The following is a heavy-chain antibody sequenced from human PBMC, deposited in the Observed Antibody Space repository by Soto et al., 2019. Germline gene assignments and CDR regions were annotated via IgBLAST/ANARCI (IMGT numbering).Heavy chain of an antibody. CDR3: ARVVMGYEKHNWFDP. D-gene: IGHD3-22*01. Sequence: QVQLVESGGGVVQPGRSLRLSCAASGFTFSSYAMHWVRQAPGKGLEWVAVISYDGSNKYYADSVKGRFTISRDNSKNTLYLQMNSLRAEDTAVYYCARVVMGYEKHNWFDPWGQGTLVTVSS. CDR2: ISYDGSNK. CDR1: GFTFSSYA. V-gene: IGHV3-30-3*01. J-gene: IGHJ5*02.